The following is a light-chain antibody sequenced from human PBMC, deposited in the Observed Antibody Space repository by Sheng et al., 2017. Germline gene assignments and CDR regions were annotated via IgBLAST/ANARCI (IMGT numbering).Light chain of an antibody. Sequence: EIVLTQSPATLSLSPGERATLSCRASQSVSSYLAWYQQKPGQAPRLLMYDASNRATGIPARFSGSGSGTDFTLTISSLEPEDSAVYYCQQYNNWPPWTFGQGTKVGNQT. CDR2: DAS. J-gene: IGKJ1*01. CDR3: QQYNNWPPWT. V-gene: IGKV3-11*01. CDR1: QSVSSY.